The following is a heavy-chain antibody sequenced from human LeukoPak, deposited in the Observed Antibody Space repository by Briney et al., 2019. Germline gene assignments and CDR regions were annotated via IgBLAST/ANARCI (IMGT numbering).Heavy chain of an antibody. D-gene: IGHD3-22*01. J-gene: IGHJ4*02. CDR2: ISGSGNNK. Sequence: GGSLRLSCAASGFTFSSYEMNWVRQAPGKGLEWVSYISGSGNNKHYANSVKGRFTISRDNAKSSLYLQMNSLRAEDTAVYYCASVVYSIGYLYFDYWGQGTLVTVSS. CDR3: ASVVYSIGYLYFDY. V-gene: IGHV3-48*03. CDR1: GFTFSSYE.